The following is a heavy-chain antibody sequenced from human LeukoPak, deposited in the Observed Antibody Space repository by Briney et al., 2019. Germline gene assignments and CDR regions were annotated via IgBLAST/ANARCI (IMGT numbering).Heavy chain of an antibody. CDR2: IYPGDSDT. CDR3: ARHLSLRYCSSTSCYKRYNWFDP. V-gene: IGHV5-51*01. D-gene: IGHD2-2*02. J-gene: IGHJ5*02. CDR1: GYSFTSYW. Sequence: GESLKISCKGSGYSFTSYWIGWVRQMPGKGLEWMGIIYPGDSDTRYSPSFQGQVTISADKSISTACLQWSSLKASDTAMYYCARHLSLRYCSSTSCYKRYNWFDPWGQGTLVTVSS.